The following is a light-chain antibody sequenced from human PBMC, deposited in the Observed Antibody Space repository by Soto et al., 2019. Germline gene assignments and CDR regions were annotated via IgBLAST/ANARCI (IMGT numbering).Light chain of an antibody. CDR2: AAS. J-gene: IGKJ1*01. CDR1: QSISTY. V-gene: IGKV1-39*01. Sequence: DIQMTHSRSSLSASVGDRVTITCRASQSISTYLNWPQQKPGKAPKLRIDAASSFHSGVPSTSSGSGSGTDFTLTISSLQPEDFATYYCQQRYSTPWTFGQGTKV. CDR3: QQRYSTPWT.